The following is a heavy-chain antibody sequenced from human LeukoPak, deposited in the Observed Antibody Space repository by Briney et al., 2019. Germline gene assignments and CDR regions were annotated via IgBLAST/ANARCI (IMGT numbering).Heavy chain of an antibody. Sequence: SETLSLTCTVSGGSISSSSYYWGWIRQPPGKGLEWIGSIYYSGSTYYNPSLKSRVSISVDTSKNQFSLKLSSVTPADTAVYYCARDCSGGSCHDYWGQGTLVTVSS. V-gene: IGHV4-39*07. CDR3: ARDCSGGSCHDY. J-gene: IGHJ4*02. D-gene: IGHD2-15*01. CDR2: IYYSGST. CDR1: GGSISSSSYY.